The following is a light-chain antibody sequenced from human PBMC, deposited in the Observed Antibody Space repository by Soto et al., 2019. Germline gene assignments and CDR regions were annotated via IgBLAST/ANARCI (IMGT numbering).Light chain of an antibody. CDR2: AAS. CDR3: HQYGSLPRT. V-gene: IGKV3-20*01. CDR1: QSVSSN. Sequence: EIVMAQSPATLAVSPGERATLSCRASQSVSSNLAWYQQKRGQAPRLLIYAASSRATGIPDRFGGSGSGTDFTPTISRLEPEDFAVYYCHQYGSLPRTFGQGTKVE. J-gene: IGKJ1*01.